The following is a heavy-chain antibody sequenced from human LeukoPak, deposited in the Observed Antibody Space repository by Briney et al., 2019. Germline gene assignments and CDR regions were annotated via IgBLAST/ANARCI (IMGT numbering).Heavy chain of an antibody. V-gene: IGHV3-23*01. J-gene: IGHJ6*03. CDR1: GFTFSSYA. CDR3: AKESADIVVVPAAYRTYYYYYYMDV. D-gene: IGHD2-2*01. Sequence: GGSLRLSCAASGFTFSSYAVSWVRQAPGKGLDWVSAISGSGGSTYYADSVKGRFTISRDNSKNTLYLQMNSLRAEDTAVYYCAKESADIVVVPAAYRTYYYYYYMDVWGKGTTVTVSS. CDR2: ISGSGGST.